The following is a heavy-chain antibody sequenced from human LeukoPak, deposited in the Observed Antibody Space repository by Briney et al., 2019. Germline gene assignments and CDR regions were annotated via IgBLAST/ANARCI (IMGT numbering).Heavy chain of an antibody. D-gene: IGHD3-10*01. Sequence: GGSLRLSCAASGFTFSNYSMHWVRQAPGKGLEWVAVISYDGSNKYYADSVKGRFTISRDNSKNTLYLQMNSLRAEDTAVYYCAKDWAPMVRGVPSYFDYWGQGTLVTVSS. CDR3: AKDWAPMVRGVPSYFDY. V-gene: IGHV3-30*18. CDR2: ISYDGSNK. CDR1: GFTFSNYS. J-gene: IGHJ4*02.